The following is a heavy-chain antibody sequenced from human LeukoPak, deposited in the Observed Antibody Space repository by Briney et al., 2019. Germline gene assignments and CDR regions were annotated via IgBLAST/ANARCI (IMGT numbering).Heavy chain of an antibody. J-gene: IGHJ4*02. CDR3: ARDAKDDSSGYYHFDY. V-gene: IGHV1-2*06. CDR2: INPNSGGT. CDR1: GYTFTGYY. Sequence: ASVKVSCKPSGYTFTGYYMHWVRQAPGQGLEWMGRINPNSGGTNYAQKFQGRVTMTRDTSISTAYMELSRLRSDDTAVYYCARDAKDDSSGYYHFDYWGQGTLVTVSS. D-gene: IGHD3-22*01.